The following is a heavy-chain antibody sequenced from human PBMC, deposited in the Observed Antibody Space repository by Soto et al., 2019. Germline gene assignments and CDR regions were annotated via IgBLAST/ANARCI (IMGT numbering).Heavy chain of an antibody. D-gene: IGHD3-9*01. CDR3: AKDRAPYFDWLLNGYFDY. CDR1: GFTFSTYA. J-gene: IGHJ4*02. Sequence: EVQLLESGGGLVQPGGSLRLSCAASGFTFSTYAMSWVRQAPGKGLEWVSSISGRGGSTLYADSVKDRFTISRDNSKNTLDLQMNSLRAEDTAVYYCAKDRAPYFDWLLNGYFDYWGQGSLVTVSS. V-gene: IGHV3-23*01. CDR2: ISGRGGST.